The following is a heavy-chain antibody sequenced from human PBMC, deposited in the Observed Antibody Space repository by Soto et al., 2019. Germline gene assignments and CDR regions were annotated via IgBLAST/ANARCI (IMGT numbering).Heavy chain of an antibody. D-gene: IGHD3-16*01. J-gene: IGHJ4*02. CDR2: FYSDGRT. Sequence: EVQVVESGGGLVQPGGSLRLSCAASGFTVSSNYMSWVRQAPGKGLEWVSVFYSDGRTDYADSVKDRFTISRDISKNTVFLQMNSLRAEDTAVYYCATGRWPTFGYWGQGTLVTVSS. V-gene: IGHV3-66*01. CDR3: ATGRWPTFGY. CDR1: GFTVSSNY.